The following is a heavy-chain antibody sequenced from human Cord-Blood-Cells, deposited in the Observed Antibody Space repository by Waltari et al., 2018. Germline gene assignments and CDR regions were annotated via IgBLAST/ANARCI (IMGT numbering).Heavy chain of an antibody. V-gene: IGHV3-7*01. D-gene: IGHD2-8*01. J-gene: IGHJ4*02. CDR1: GLPFSSYW. Sequence: ELQLVESGGGVVQPGGPLRLSCAAPGLPFSSYWMSWVRQAPGKGLEWVANIKQDGSEKYYVDSVKGRFTISRDNAKNSLYLQMNSLRAEDTAVYYCARVGFGVCFDYWGQGTLVTVSS. CDR3: ARVGFGVCFDY. CDR2: IKQDGSEK.